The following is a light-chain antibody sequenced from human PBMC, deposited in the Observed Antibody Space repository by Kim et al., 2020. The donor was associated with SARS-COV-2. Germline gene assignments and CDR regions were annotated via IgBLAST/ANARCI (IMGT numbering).Light chain of an antibody. Sequence: DIQMTQSPSTLSASVGDRVTITCRASQSFSSWLAWYQQRPGKAPNLLIYKASTLESGVPSRFSGSGSGTEFTLTITSLQPEDFATYYCQQYNSYPYTFGQGTKLEI. J-gene: IGKJ2*01. V-gene: IGKV1-5*03. CDR2: KAS. CDR3: QQYNSYPYT. CDR1: QSFSSW.